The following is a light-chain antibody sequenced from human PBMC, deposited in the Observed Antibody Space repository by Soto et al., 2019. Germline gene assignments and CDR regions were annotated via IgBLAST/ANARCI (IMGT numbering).Light chain of an antibody. CDR1: RSNIGDNA. Sequence: QSVLTQPPSVSDAPWQRVTISCSGSRSNIGDNAVNWYQQLPGKAPRLLIYYDDLLPSGVSDRFSGSKFGTPASLAISGLQSEDEADYYCAAWDDSLNGVVFGGGTKLTVL. J-gene: IGLJ2*01. CDR2: YDD. CDR3: AAWDDSLNGVV. V-gene: IGLV1-36*01.